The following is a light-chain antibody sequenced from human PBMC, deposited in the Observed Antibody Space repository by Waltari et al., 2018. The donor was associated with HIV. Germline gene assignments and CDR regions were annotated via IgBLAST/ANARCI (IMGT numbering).Light chain of an antibody. Sequence: AFTLSLGKMFLTVGYASILSCRTSQPVSSSHLGWYQQQPGQAPRLLVYGASTRAAGIPDRFSGSGSVADLPLRIRRLEPEDFAVYYCHRYGSLPETFGQGTKV. J-gene: IGKJ1*01. CDR2: GAS. CDR1: QPVSSSH. V-gene: IGKV3-20*01. CDR3: HRYGSLPET.